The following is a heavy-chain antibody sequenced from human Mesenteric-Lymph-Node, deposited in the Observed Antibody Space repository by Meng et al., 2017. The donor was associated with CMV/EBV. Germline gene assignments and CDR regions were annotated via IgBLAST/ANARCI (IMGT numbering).Heavy chain of an antibody. D-gene: IGHD3-10*01. V-gene: IGHV3-21*01. CDR1: FSSYS. CDR2: ISGSSSYI. Sequence: FSSYSMNWVRQAPGKGLEWVSSISGSSSYIFYADSVTGRSTISRDNAKNSLYLQMNSLRAEDTAVYYCARGDIMVRGVQTSYFFDYWGQGTLVTVSS. J-gene: IGHJ4*02. CDR3: ARGDIMVRGVQTSYFFDY.